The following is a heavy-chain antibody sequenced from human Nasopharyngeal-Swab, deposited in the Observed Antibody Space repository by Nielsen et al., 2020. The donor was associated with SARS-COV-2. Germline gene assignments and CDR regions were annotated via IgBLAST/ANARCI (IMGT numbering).Heavy chain of an antibody. V-gene: IGHV1-3*01. CDR3: QTKFSVRGVGYYYYGMDV. J-gene: IGHJ6*02. D-gene: IGHD3-10*01. CDR1: GYTFTSYA. Sequence: SVKVSCKASGYTFTSYAMHWVRQAPGQRLEWMGWINAGNGNTKYSQKFQGRVTITRDTSASTAYMELSSLRSEDTAVYYCQTKFSVRGVGYYYYGMDVWGQGTTVTVSS. CDR2: INAGNGNT.